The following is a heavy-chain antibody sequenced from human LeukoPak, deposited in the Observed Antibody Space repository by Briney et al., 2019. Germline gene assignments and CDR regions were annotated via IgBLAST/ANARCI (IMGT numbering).Heavy chain of an antibody. J-gene: IGHJ3*02. V-gene: IGHV3-21*01. CDR2: ISSSSSYI. Sequence: PGGSLRLSCAASGFTFSSYSMNWVRQAPGKGLEWVSSISSSSSYIYYADSVKGRFTISRDNAKNSLYLQMNSLRAEDTAVYYCARDWTYYGGNSYAFDIWGQGTMVTVSS. D-gene: IGHD4-23*01. CDR3: ARDWTYYGGNSYAFDI. CDR1: GFTFSSYS.